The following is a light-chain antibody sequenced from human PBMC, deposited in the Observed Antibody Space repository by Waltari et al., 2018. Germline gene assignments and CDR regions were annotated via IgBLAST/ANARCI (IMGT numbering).Light chain of an antibody. V-gene: IGLV2-11*01. CDR1: SSDVGYYNF. CDR2: AVT. CDR3: CSYAGNYIFI. Sequence: QSALTQPHSVSGSPGQSVTISCTGTSSDVGYYNFVSWYQQHPDKAPKLMIYAVTKRPSVVPARYSGSKSGNTASLTISGLQAEDEADYYCCSYAGNYIFIFATGTKVTVL. J-gene: IGLJ1*01.